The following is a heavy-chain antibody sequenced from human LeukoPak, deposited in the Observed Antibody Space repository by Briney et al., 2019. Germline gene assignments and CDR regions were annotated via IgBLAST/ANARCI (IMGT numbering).Heavy chain of an antibody. CDR2: ISPASGAT. D-gene: IGHD3-16*01. V-gene: IGHV1-2*02. CDR1: GYTFTGSY. Sequence: GASVRVSCKASGYTFTGSYMHWVRQATGQGFEWIGWISPASGATKYAQNFQGRVTLTTDTSITTAYMELSSLTSDDTASYFCANEHGGWGQGTPVTVSS. CDR3: ANEHGG. J-gene: IGHJ4*02.